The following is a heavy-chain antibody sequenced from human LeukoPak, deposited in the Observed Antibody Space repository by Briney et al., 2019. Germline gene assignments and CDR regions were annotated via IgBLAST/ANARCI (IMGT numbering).Heavy chain of an antibody. V-gene: IGHV4-34*01. J-gene: IGHJ4*02. CDR3: ARWYYYGSGSSQ. Sequence: SETLSLTCAVYGGSFSGYYWSWIRQPPGKGLEWIGEINHSGSTNYNPSLKSRVTISVDTSKIQFSLKLSSVTAADTAVYYCARWYYYGSGSSQWGQGTLVTVSS. CDR2: INHSGST. D-gene: IGHD3-10*01. CDR1: GGSFSGYY.